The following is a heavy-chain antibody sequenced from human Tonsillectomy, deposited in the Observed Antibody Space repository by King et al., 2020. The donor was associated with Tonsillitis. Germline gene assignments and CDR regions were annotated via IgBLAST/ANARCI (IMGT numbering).Heavy chain of an antibody. CDR3: AKDAGIGNWNDVAHHYYGMDV. CDR1: GFTFDDYA. CDR2: ISWNSGNT. Sequence: VQLVESGGGLVQPGRSLRLSCVASGFTFDDYAMHWVRQTPGKGLEWVSGISWNSGNTGYTDSVKGRFTISRDNAKKSLYLQMNSLRAEDTALYYRAKDAGIGNWNDVAHHYYGMDVWGQGTTVTVSS. D-gene: IGHD1-1*01. V-gene: IGHV3-9*01. J-gene: IGHJ6*02.